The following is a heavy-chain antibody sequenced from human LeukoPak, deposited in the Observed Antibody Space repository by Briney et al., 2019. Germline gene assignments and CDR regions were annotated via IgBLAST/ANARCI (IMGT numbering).Heavy chain of an antibody. V-gene: IGHV1-69*13. J-gene: IGHJ4*02. CDR1: GGTFSSYA. D-gene: IGHD3-9*01. Sequence: SVQVSCKASGGTFSSYAISWVRQAPGQGLEWMGGIIPIFGTANYAQKFQGRVTITADESTSTAYMELSSLRSEDTAVYYCARDRGGYDILTGYYPYSPYFDYWGQGTLVTVSS. CDR3: ARDRGGYDILTGYYPYSPYFDY. CDR2: IIPIFGTA.